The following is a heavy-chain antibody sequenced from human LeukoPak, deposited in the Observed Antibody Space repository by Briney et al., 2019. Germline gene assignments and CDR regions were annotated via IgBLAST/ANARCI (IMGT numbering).Heavy chain of an antibody. CDR2: ISGDGSVT. J-gene: IGHJ4*02. CDR1: GFTLRNYW. CDR3: TRCSSSSGGPSYYLDY. D-gene: IGHD6-6*01. V-gene: IGHV3-74*01. Sequence: PGGSLRLSCAATGFTLRNYWMHWVRQVPGRGLVWVSRISGDGSVTNYADSVKGRFTISRDNAKNTVYLQINNLRAEDTAVYFCTRCSSSSGGPSYYLDYWGQGTLVTVSS.